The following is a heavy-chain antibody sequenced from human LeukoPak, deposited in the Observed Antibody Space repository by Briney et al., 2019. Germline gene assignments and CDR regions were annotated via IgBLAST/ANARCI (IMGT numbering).Heavy chain of an antibody. CDR1: GFTFDDYA. CDR3: ARGGYSAYGDLPHFDY. Sequence: GRSLRLSCAASGFTFDDYAMHWVRQAPGKGLEWVSGISWNGGSTGYADSVKGRFTISRDNAKNSLYLQMNSLRAEDTALYYCARGGYSAYGDLPHFDYWGQGTLVTVSS. D-gene: IGHD4-17*01. V-gene: IGHV3-9*01. J-gene: IGHJ4*02. CDR2: ISWNGGST.